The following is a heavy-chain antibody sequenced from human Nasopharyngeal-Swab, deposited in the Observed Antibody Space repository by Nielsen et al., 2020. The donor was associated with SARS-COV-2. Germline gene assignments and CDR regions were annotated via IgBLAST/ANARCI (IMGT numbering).Heavy chain of an antibody. Sequence: GESLKISCAASGFTFSSYGMHWVRQAPGKGLEWVAVIWYDGSNKYYADSVKGRFTISRDNAKNSLYLQMNSLRAEDTAVYYCARDLSDTARPDYWGQGTLVTVSS. D-gene: IGHD5-18*01. V-gene: IGHV3-33*01. CDR1: GFTFSSYG. CDR3: ARDLSDTARPDY. CDR2: IWYDGSNK. J-gene: IGHJ4*02.